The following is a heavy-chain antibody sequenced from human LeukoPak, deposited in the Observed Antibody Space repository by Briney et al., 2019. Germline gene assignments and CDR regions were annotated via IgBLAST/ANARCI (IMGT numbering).Heavy chain of an antibody. V-gene: IGHV1-18*01. J-gene: IGHJ6*03. D-gene: IGHD3-10*01. CDR2: ISAYNGNT. Sequence: ASVKVSCKASGYTFTSYGINWVRQAPGQGLEWMGWISAYNGNTNYAQKLQGRVTMTTDASTSTAYMELRSLRSDDTAVYYCARSFLWFGEGALDFYYYYMDVWGKGTTVTVSS. CDR1: GYTFTSYG. CDR3: ARSFLWFGEGALDFYYYYMDV.